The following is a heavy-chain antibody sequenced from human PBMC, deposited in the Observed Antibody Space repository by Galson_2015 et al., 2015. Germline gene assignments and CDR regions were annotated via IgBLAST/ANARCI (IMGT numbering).Heavy chain of an antibody. D-gene: IGHD1-26*01. CDR3: AREANYGESSRSAFDI. CDR2: INTNTGNP. Sequence: SVKVSCKASGYTLTKFAMKWVRQAPGQGLQWMGWINTNTGNPTYAQDFTGRFGLSLDTSVSTAYLQISSLKAEDTAVYYCAREANYGESSRSAFDIWGQGTMVTVSS. CDR1: GYTLTKFA. V-gene: IGHV7-4-1*02. J-gene: IGHJ3*02.